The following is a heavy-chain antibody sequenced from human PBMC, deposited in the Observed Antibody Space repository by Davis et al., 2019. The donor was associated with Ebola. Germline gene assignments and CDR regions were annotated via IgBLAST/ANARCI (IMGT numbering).Heavy chain of an antibody. D-gene: IGHD2-2*01. CDR1: GFTFSSYA. CDR2: IKQDGSEK. Sequence: GESLKISCAASGFTFSSYAMSWVRQAPGKGLEWVANIKQDGSEKYYVDSVKGRFTISRDNAKNSLYLQMNSLRAEDTAVYYCAREKEHCSSTSCQGEFYYYYYYGMDVWGQGTTVTVSS. CDR3: AREKEHCSSTSCQGEFYYYYYYGMDV. V-gene: IGHV3-7*03. J-gene: IGHJ6*02.